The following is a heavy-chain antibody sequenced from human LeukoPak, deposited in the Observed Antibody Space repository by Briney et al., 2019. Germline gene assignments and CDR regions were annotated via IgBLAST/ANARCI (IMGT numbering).Heavy chain of an antibody. V-gene: IGHV3-33*08. J-gene: IGHJ4*02. CDR1: GFIFSSYG. CDR2: IWNDGRNT. Sequence: GGSLRLSCAASGFIFSSYGMHWVRQAPGKGLEWVALIWNDGRNTYYGDSVKGRFTISRGNSENTLYLQMNSLRAEDTAVYYCARDSRHCSGGSCYADGTVDFWAQGTLVTVSS. CDR3: ARDSRHCSGGSCYADGTVDF. D-gene: IGHD2-15*01.